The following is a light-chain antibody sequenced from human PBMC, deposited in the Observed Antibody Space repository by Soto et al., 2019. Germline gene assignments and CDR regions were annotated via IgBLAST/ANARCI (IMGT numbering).Light chain of an antibody. CDR3: SSYSRSTTSVI. CDR2: EVS. V-gene: IGLV2-18*02. CDR1: SSDIGYYNR. J-gene: IGLJ2*01. Sequence: QSALTQPPSVSGSPGQSVTISCTGTSSDIGYYNRVSWYQQSPDTAPKLMLYEVSNRTSGVPDRFSGSKSGNTAALTISGLQAEDEAVCFCSSYSRSTTSVIFGGGTKLTVL.